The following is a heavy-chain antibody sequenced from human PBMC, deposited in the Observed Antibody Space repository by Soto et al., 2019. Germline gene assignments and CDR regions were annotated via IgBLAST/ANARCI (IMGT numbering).Heavy chain of an antibody. D-gene: IGHD2-2*01. Sequence: QVELVESGGGVVQPGTSLRLSCVASGIDFRIHGLHWVRQGPGEGLEWVAYISYDGSDKYYGDSVRGRFTISRDNSKNTMYLQVGSLRAEGTAAYSCAQHLPICLPKNDYCGHGPQVTVSS. CDR3: AQHLPICLPKNDY. J-gene: IGHJ4*01. CDR2: ISYDGSDK. CDR1: GIDFRIHG. V-gene: IGHV3-30*03.